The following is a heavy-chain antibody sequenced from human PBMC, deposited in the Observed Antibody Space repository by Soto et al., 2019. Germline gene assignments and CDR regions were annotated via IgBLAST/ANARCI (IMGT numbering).Heavy chain of an antibody. J-gene: IGHJ5*02. CDR2: INHSGST. CDR3: ARGLSAIVH. CDR1: GGSFSGYY. V-gene: IGHV4-34*01. Sequence: SETLSLTCAVYGGSFSGYYWSWIRQPPGKGLEWIGEINHSGSTNYNPSLKSRVTISVDTSKNQFSLKLSSVIAADTAVYYCARGLSAIVHWGQGTLVTVSS. D-gene: IGHD5-18*01.